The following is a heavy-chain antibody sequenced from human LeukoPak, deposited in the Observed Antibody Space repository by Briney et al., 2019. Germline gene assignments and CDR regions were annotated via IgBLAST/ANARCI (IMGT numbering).Heavy chain of an antibody. Sequence: ASVKVSCKASGYTFTGYYMHWVRQAPGQGLEWMGRINPNSGGTNYAQKFKGRVTMTRDTSISTAYMELSRLRSDDTAVYYCARTTMVRGVTNTPRFDYWGQGTLVTVSS. CDR1: GYTFTGYY. J-gene: IGHJ4*02. V-gene: IGHV1-2*06. D-gene: IGHD3-10*01. CDR2: INPNSGGT. CDR3: ARTTMVRGVTNTPRFDY.